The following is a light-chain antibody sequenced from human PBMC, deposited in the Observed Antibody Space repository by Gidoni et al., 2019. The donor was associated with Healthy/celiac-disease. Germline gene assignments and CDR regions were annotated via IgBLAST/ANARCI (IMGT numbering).Light chain of an antibody. CDR1: QSISSW. V-gene: IGKV1-5*01. CDR2: DAS. Sequence: DIQMTQSPSTLSASVGDRVTITCRASQSISSWLAWYQQKPVKAPKLLIYDASSLESGVPSRVSGSGSGTEFTLTSSSLQPDDFATYYCQQYNSYWTFGQGTKVEIK. J-gene: IGKJ1*01. CDR3: QQYNSYWT.